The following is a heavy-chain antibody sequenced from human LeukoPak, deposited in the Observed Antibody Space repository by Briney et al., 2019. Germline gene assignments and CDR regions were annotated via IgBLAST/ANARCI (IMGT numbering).Heavy chain of an antibody. D-gene: IGHD2-2*01. CDR2: ISGSGGSI. CDR1: GFSFSSYA. Sequence: PGGSLRLSCAASGFSFSSYAMSWLRQAPGKGLEGVSTISGSGGSIYHADSVKGRFTISRDNSKNTLYLQMNSLRAEDTAVYYCAKVACSSTSCPFDPWGQGILVTVFS. V-gene: IGHV3-23*01. J-gene: IGHJ5*02. CDR3: AKVACSSTSCPFDP.